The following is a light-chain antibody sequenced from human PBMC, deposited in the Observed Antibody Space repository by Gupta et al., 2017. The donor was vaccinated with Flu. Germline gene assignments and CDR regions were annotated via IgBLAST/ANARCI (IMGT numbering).Light chain of an antibody. CDR1: QSVSSSY. Sequence: ATLSCRASQSVSSSYLAWYQQKPGQAPRLLIYGASSRATGIPDRFSGSGSGTDFTLTISRLELEDFAVYYCQQYGSAPPSYTFGQGTKLEIK. V-gene: IGKV3-20*01. J-gene: IGKJ2*01. CDR2: GAS. CDR3: QQYGSAPPSYT.